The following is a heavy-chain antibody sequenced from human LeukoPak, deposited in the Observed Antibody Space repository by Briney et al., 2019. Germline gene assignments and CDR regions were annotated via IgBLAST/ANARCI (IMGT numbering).Heavy chain of an antibody. CDR2: MNPKSGST. V-gene: IGHV1-8*03. J-gene: IGHJ3*02. CDR3: VRADYEGNNWNDDAFDI. CDR1: GYTFTSYD. Sequence: ASVKVSCKASGYTFTSYDINWVRQATGQGLEWMGWMNPKSGSTGYAQKFQGRVTFTRDTSISTAYMELSSLRSEDTAVYYCVRADYEGNNWNDDAFDIWGQGTMVTVSS. D-gene: IGHD1-1*01.